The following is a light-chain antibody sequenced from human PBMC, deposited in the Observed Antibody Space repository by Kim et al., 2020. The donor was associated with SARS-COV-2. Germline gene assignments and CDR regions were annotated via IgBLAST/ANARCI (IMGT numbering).Light chain of an antibody. CDR3: QQTNSFPYT. V-gene: IGKV4-1*01. CDR2: WAS. CDR1: QSVLYSSNNKNY. Sequence: DIVMTQSPDSLAVSLGERATINCKSSQSVLYSSNNKNYLAWYQQKPGQPPKLLIYWASTRESGVPDRFSGSGSGTDFTLTISSLQPEDFATYYCQQTNSFPYTFGKGTKLEI. J-gene: IGKJ2*01.